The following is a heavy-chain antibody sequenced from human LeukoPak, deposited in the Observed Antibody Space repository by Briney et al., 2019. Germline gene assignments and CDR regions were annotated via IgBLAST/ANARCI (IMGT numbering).Heavy chain of an antibody. D-gene: IGHD6-13*01. CDR3: ARDSVSYRAAAGGYWFDP. J-gene: IGHJ5*02. V-gene: IGHV4-34*01. CDR1: GGSFSGYY. Sequence: SETLSLTCAVDGGSFSGYYWSWLRQPPGKGLEWIGEINHSGSTNYNPSLKSRVTISVDTSKNQFSLKLSSVTAADTAVYYCARDSVSYRAAAGGYWFDPWGQGTLVTVSS. CDR2: INHSGST.